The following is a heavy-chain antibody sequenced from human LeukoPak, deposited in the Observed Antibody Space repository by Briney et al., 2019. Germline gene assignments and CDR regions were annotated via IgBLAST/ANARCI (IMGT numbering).Heavy chain of an antibody. CDR2: INPNSGGT. V-gene: IGHV1-2*02. CDR1: GYTFTGYY. J-gene: IGHJ6*02. CDR3: ARVPQDIVVDYYGMDV. Sequence: ASVKVSCKASGYTFTGYYMHWVRQAPGQGLEWMGWINPNSGGTNHAQKFQGRVTMTRDTSISTAYMELSRLRSDDTAVYYCARVPQDIVVDYYGMDVWGQGTTVTVSS. D-gene: IGHD2-2*01.